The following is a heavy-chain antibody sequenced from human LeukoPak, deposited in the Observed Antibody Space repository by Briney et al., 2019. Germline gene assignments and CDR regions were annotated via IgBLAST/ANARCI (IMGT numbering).Heavy chain of an antibody. Sequence: SETLSLTCSVSGYLIRNNFYWGWIRQPPGKGLEWIGSIYHTGSAYKNPSLKSRVTISIDTSKNQFSLKLHSVTAADTAMYYCAKDNGHYYDSGSYGTSFDPWGQGILVIVSS. D-gene: IGHD3-10*01. CDR3: AKDNGHYYDSGSYGTSFDP. CDR2: IYHTGSA. CDR1: GYLIRNNFY. V-gene: IGHV4-38-2*02. J-gene: IGHJ5*02.